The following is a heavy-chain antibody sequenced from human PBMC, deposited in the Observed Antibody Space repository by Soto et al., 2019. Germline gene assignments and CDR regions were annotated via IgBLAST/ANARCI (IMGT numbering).Heavy chain of an antibody. CDR1: GFTFSSYA. Sequence: GGSLRLSCAASGFTFSSYAMHWVRQSPGKGLEWVAVISYDGSNKYYADSVKGRFTISRDNSKNTLYLQMNSLRAEDTAVYYCARDRAVAGSLDLFDYWGQGTLVTVSS. CDR2: ISYDGSNK. D-gene: IGHD6-19*01. CDR3: ARDRAVAGSLDLFDY. J-gene: IGHJ4*02. V-gene: IGHV3-30-3*01.